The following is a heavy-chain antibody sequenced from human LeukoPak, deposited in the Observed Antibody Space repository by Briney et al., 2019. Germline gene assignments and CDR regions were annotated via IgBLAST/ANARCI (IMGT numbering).Heavy chain of an antibody. CDR1: GGSISSAY. CDR3: ARVGGGSGSSFDY. V-gene: IGHV4-38-2*02. J-gene: IGHJ4*02. CDR2: IHQSGST. Sequence: SETLSLTCTVSGGSISSAYWNWIRQPPGKGLEWIGSIHQSGSTYYNPSLKSRVTISVDTSKNQLSLKLNSVTAADTAVYYCARVGGGSGSSFDYWGQGTLVTVSS. D-gene: IGHD3-10*01.